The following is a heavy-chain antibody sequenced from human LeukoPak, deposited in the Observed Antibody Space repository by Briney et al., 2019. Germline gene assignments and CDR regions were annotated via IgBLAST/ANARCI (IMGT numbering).Heavy chain of an antibody. V-gene: IGHV4-59*01. CDR3: ARKFRDAFDI. CDR2: IYYSGST. J-gene: IGHJ3*02. Sequence: SETLSLTCTVSGDSISSYYWGWIRQPPGKGLEWIGYIYYSGSTNSNPSLKSRVTISVDTSKNQFSLKLRSVTAADTAVYYCARKFRDAFDIWGQGTMVTVSS. CDR1: GDSISSYY.